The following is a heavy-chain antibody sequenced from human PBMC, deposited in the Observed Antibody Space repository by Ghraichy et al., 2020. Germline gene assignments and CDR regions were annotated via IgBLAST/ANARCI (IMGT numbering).Heavy chain of an antibody. CDR2: INPNSGGT. Sequence: GESLNISCKASGFTFTDFYIHWVRQAPGQGFESMGRINPNSGGTNYAQKFEGRVSMTRDTSINTVYMELTRLTSDDTAIYYCLRGEYFDFLTGHSGGSEAFDFWGQGTQVIVSS. D-gene: IGHD3-9*01. V-gene: IGHV1-2*06. J-gene: IGHJ3*01. CDR3: LRGEYFDFLTGHSGGSEAFDF. CDR1: GFTFTDFY.